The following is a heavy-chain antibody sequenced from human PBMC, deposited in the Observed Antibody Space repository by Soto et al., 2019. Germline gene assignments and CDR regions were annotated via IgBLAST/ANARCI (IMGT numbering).Heavy chain of an antibody. Sequence: QVQLVQSGAEVKKPGASVKVSCKAFGYTFTSYGISWVRQAPGQGLEWMGWISAYNGNTNYAQKLQGRVTMTTDTSTSTAYMELRSLRSDDTAVYYCATAIVGATGSYYFDYWGQGTLVTVSS. CDR2: ISAYNGNT. CDR3: ATAIVGATGSYYFDY. CDR1: GYTFTSYG. V-gene: IGHV1-18*01. J-gene: IGHJ4*02. D-gene: IGHD1-26*01.